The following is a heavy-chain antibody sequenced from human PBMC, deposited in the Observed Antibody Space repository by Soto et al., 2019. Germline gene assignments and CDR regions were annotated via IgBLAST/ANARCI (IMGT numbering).Heavy chain of an antibody. J-gene: IGHJ4*02. Sequence: QVQLVESGGGVVQPGRSLRLSCAASGFTFSSYGMHWVRQAPGKGLEWVAVISYDGSNKYYADSVKGRFTISRDNSKNTLYLQMNRLSAEDTAVYYCAKDPDCGVVNPPSYWGQGTLVTVSS. D-gene: IGHD3-3*01. V-gene: IGHV3-30*18. CDR3: AKDPDCGVVNPPSY. CDR2: ISYDGSNK. CDR1: GFTFSSYG.